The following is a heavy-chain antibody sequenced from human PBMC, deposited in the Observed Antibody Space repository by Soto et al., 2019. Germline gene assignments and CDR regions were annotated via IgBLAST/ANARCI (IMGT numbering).Heavy chain of an antibody. J-gene: IGHJ4*02. D-gene: IGHD6-19*01. CDR1: GFTFSGSA. V-gene: IGHV3-73*01. CDR2: IRSKANSYAT. CDR3: TRPAAPPRLVGSGWYHRRNDY. Sequence: EVQLVESGGGLVQPGGSLKLSCAASGFTFSGSAMHWVRQASGKGLEWVGRIRSKANSYATAYAASVKGSFTISRDDAKNTAYLQKSSLKTEDTAVYYCTRPAAPPRLVGSGWYHRRNDYWGEGILVTVSS.